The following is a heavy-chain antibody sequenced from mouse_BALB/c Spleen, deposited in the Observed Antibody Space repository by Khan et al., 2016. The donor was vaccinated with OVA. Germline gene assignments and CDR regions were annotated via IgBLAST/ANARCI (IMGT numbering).Heavy chain of an antibody. D-gene: IGHD1-1*01. CDR2: IDPYYGGT. CDR3: ARSAYSSSSSYDWYFDF. CDR1: GYSFTGYN. V-gene: IGHV1-39*01. Sequence: VQLQQSGPELEKPGASVKISCKASGYSFTGYNMNWVKQSNGKSLEWIGNIDPYYGGTSYNQKFKGKATLTVDKSSSTAYMQLKSLTSEDSAVLYCARSAYSSSSSYDWYFDFWGAGTTVTVSS. J-gene: IGHJ1*01.